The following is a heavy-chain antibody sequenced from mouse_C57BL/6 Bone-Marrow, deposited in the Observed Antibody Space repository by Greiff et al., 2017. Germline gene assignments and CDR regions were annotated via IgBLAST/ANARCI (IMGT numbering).Heavy chain of an antibody. Sequence: EVKLMESGGGLVKPGGSLKLSCAASGFTFSSYAMSWVRPTPEKRLEWVATISDGGSYTYYPDNVKGRFTLSRDNAKNNLYLQMSHLKSEDTAMYYCARVYGSSRFAYWGQGTLVPVSA. CDR2: ISDGGSYT. CDR1: GFTFSSYA. V-gene: IGHV5-4*03. CDR3: ARVYGSSRFAY. J-gene: IGHJ3*01. D-gene: IGHD1-1*01.